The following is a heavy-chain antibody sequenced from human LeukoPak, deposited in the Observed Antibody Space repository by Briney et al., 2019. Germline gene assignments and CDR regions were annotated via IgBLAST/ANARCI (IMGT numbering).Heavy chain of an antibody. V-gene: IGHV3-7*01. CDR2: IKQDGSEK. Sequence: GRSLRLSCAASGFTFSSYSMSWVRQAPGKGLEWVANIKQDGSEKYYVDSVKGRFTISRDNAKNSLYLQMNSLRAEDTAVYYCARDSSSWQYWGQGTLVTVSS. J-gene: IGHJ4*02. CDR3: ARDSSSWQY. CDR1: GFTFSSYS. D-gene: IGHD6-13*01.